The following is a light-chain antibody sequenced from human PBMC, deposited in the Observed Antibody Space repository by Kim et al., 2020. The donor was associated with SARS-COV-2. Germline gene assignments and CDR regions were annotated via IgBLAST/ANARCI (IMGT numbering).Light chain of an antibody. V-gene: IGLV2-14*01. J-gene: IGLJ3*02. CDR1: SSDVGGYNY. CDR3: SSYTSSRTFV. Sequence: QSALTQPASVSGSPGQSITISCTGTSSDVGGYNYVSWNQQHPGEAPQLLIYDVSKRPLGVSDRFSGSKSGNTASLTISGLQAEDESDYYCSSYTSSRTFVFGGGTQLTVL. CDR2: DVS.